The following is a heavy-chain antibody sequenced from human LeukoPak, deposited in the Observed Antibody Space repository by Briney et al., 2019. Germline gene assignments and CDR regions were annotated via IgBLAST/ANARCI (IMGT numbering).Heavy chain of an antibody. CDR1: GFSVSAQY. CDR2: IYSGGST. Sequence: GSLRISCVASGFSVSAQYMSWVRQAPGKGLEWVSVIYSGGSTYYADSVKGRFTISRDNSKNTLYLQMNSLRAEDTAVYYCARGVGSGWYNWYFDLWGRGTLVTVSS. CDR3: ARGVGSGWYNWYFDL. V-gene: IGHV3-53*01. J-gene: IGHJ2*01. D-gene: IGHD6-19*01.